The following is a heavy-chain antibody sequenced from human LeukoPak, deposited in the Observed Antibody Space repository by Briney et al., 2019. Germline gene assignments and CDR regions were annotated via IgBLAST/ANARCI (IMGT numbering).Heavy chain of an antibody. CDR1: GFTFSSYA. J-gene: IGHJ4*02. CDR3: AIDPTYGDFTIDY. CDR2: ISGSGGST. Sequence: GGSLRLSCAASGFTFSSYAMSWVRQAPGKGLEWVSAISGSGGSTYYADSVKGRFTISRDNSKNTLYLQMNSLRAEDTAVYYCAIDPTYGDFTIDYWGQGTLVTVSS. D-gene: IGHD4-17*01. V-gene: IGHV3-23*01.